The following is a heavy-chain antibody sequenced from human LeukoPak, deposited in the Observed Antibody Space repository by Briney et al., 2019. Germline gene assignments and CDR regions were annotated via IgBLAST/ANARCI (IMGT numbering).Heavy chain of an antibody. J-gene: IGHJ4*02. V-gene: IGHV1-18*01. CDR3: ARVWSGYCSGGSCPRYYFDY. Sequence: ASVKVSCKASGYTFTSYGISWVRQAPGQGLEWMGWISAYNGNTNYAQKFQGRVTMTRNTSISTAYMELSSLRSEDTAVYYCARVWSGYCSGGSCPRYYFDYWGQGTLVTVSS. CDR1: GYTFTSYG. D-gene: IGHD2-15*01. CDR2: ISAYNGNT.